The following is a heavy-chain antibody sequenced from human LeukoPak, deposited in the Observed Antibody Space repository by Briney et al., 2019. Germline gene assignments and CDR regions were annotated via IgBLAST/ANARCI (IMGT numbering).Heavy chain of an antibody. CDR3: ATVVAADY. Sequence: MSWVRQAPGKGLEWVSSISSSSSYIYYADSVKGRFTISRDNAKKLLYLQMNSLRAEDTAVYYCATVVAADYWGQGTLVTVSS. CDR2: ISSSSSYI. D-gene: IGHD5-12*01. V-gene: IGHV3-21*01. J-gene: IGHJ4*02.